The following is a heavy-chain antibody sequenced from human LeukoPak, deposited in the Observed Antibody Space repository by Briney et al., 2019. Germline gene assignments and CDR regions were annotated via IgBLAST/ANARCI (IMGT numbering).Heavy chain of an antibody. CDR2: INPDGNRR. J-gene: IGHJ4*02. D-gene: IGHD6-19*01. V-gene: IGHV3-7*03. Sequence: GGSLRLSCTASGFTFSTYWMTWVRQAPGKGLEWVAHINPDGNRRRFVDSVEGRFTISRDNVDNSLSLQMNNLRADDTAVYYCARDSGWFRFECWGQGTLVTVSS. CDR1: GFTFSTYW. CDR3: ARDSGWFRFEC.